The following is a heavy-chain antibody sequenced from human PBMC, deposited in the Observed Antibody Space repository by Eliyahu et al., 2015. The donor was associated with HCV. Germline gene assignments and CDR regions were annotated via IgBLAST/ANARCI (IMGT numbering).Heavy chain of an antibody. D-gene: IGHD6-19*01. CDR1: GYTFSTYA. Sequence: QVQLVQSGAEVKKPGASVKVSCKASGYTFSTYAISWVXQAPGQGLEWMGRVSAYNGNRDYAQKLQGRVTMTTETSTTTAYMELRSLTSDDTAVYYCARGRSAWGPDAFDIWGQGTVVTVSS. CDR2: VSAYNGNR. V-gene: IGHV1-18*01. J-gene: IGHJ3*02. CDR3: ARGRSAWGPDAFDI.